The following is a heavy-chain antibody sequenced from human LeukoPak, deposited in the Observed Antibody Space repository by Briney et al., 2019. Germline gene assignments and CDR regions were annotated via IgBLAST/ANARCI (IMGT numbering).Heavy chain of an antibody. V-gene: IGHV4-38-2*02. Sequence: SETLSLTCTVSGYSISSGYYWGWIRQPPGKGLEWIGSIYHSGSTYYNLSLKSRVTISVDTSKNQFSLKLSSVTAADTAVYYCATKGLDYYDSSGYYTFDPWGQGTLVTVSS. D-gene: IGHD3-22*01. CDR1: GYSISSGYY. CDR3: ATKGLDYYDSSGYYTFDP. CDR2: IYHSGST. J-gene: IGHJ5*02.